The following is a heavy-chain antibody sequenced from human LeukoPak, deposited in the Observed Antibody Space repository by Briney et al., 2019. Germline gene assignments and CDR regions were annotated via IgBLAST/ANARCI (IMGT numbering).Heavy chain of an antibody. J-gene: IGHJ4*02. D-gene: IGHD2-15*01. V-gene: IGHV3-30*18. CDR1: GFTFSNYG. CDR2: ISYDGSNK. CDR3: AKEGRTKEMGYCSGGSCYDLDY. Sequence: GGSLRLSCAASGFTFSNYGTHWVRQAPGKGLEWVAVISYDGSNKYYADSVKGRFTISRDNSKNTLYLQMNSLRAEDTAVYYCAKEGRTKEMGYCSGGSCYDLDYWGQGTLVTVSS.